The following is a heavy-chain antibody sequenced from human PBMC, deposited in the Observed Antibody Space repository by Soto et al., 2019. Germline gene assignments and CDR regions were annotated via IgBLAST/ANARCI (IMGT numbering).Heavy chain of an antibody. J-gene: IGHJ3*02. CDR2: ISSSSSYI. Sequence: EVQLVESGGGLVKPGGSLRLSCAASGFTFSSYSMNWVRQAPGKGLEWVSSISSSSSYIYYADSVKGRFTISRNNAKNSLYLQMNSLRAEDTAVYYCAPSFPGYQWLPLTGAFDIWGQGTMVTVSS. CDR1: GFTFSSYS. V-gene: IGHV3-21*01. CDR3: APSFPGYQWLPLTGAFDI. D-gene: IGHD6-19*01.